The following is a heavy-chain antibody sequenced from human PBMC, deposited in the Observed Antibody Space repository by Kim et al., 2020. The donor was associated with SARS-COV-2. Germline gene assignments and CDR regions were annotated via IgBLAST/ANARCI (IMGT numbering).Heavy chain of an antibody. D-gene: IGHD3-9*01. Sequence: GGSLRLSCAASGFTFSDYDMTWVRQAPGKWLELVSAISCPGITTYYKDSLKGRFTISRDNSKSSLYLQINSLSAEDSAVYYCAKYFPRHCRSYY. J-gene: IGHJ6*01. V-gene: IGHV3-23*01. CDR1: GFTFSDYD. CDR3: AKYFPRHCRSYY. CDR2: ISCPGITT.